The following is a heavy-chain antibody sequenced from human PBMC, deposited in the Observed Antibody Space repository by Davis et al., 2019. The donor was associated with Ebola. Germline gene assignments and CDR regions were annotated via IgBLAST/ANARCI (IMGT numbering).Heavy chain of an antibody. V-gene: IGHV3-30*02. CDR3: AKSIVGATSS. Sequence: PGGSLRLSCADSVITFSSYAMTWVRQAPGKGLEWVAFIRYDGSNKYYADSVKGRFTISRDNSKNTLYLQMNSLRAEDTAVYYCAKSIVGATSSWGQGTLVTVSS. D-gene: IGHD1-26*01. J-gene: IGHJ4*02. CDR2: IRYDGSNK. CDR1: VITFSSYA.